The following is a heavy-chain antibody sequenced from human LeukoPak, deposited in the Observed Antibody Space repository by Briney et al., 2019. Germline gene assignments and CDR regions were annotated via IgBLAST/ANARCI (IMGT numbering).Heavy chain of an antibody. CDR1: GFTVSSNY. CDR3: AKDWAVVVITGPYYFDY. D-gene: IGHD3-22*01. V-gene: IGHV3-66*01. CDR2: LYSDGST. J-gene: IGHJ4*02. Sequence: GGSLRLSCAASGFTVSSNYMSWVRQAPGKGLQWVSVLYSDGSTNYADSVKGRFTISRDNSKNTLYHQMNSLRAEDTAVYYCAKDWAVVVITGPYYFDYWGQGTLVTVSS.